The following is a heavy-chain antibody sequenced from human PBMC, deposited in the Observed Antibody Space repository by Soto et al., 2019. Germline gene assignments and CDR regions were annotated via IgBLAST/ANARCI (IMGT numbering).Heavy chain of an antibody. V-gene: IGHV4-31*03. CDR1: GGSISSGGYY. J-gene: IGHJ4*02. D-gene: IGHD5-12*01. Sequence: SETLSLTCTVSGGSISSGGYYWSWIRQHPGKGLEWIGYIYYSGSTYYNPSLKSRVTISVDTSKNQFSLKLSSVTAADTAVYYCARGSGLVDIVAPLDWGQGTLVTVSS. CDR2: IYYSGST. CDR3: ARGSGLVDIVAPLD.